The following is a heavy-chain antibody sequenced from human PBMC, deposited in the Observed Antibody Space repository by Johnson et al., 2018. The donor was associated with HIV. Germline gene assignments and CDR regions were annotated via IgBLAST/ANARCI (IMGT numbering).Heavy chain of an antibody. CDR3: ARDDLDNSGHLMAFDM. D-gene: IGHD1-26*01. Sequence: VQLVESGGGVVQPGRSLRLSCAASGFIVSNNYMNWVRQTPGKGLEWVSILHRDGTTYYADPVKGRFTISRDNSKNTLYLQMKRLRVEDTAVYYCARDDLDNSGHLMAFDMWGQGTMVTVSS. CDR1: GFIVSNNY. J-gene: IGHJ3*02. CDR2: LHRDGTT. V-gene: IGHV3-66*01.